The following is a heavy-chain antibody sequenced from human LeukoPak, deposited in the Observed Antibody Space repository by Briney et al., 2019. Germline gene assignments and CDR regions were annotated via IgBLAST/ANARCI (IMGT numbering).Heavy chain of an antibody. CDR3: ARPGDSSGYGYYFDY. V-gene: IGHV3-30*04. D-gene: IGHD3-22*01. J-gene: IGHJ4*02. CDR1: GFTFSSYA. Sequence: GGSLRLSCAASGFTFSSYAMHWVRQAPGKGLEWVAVISYDGSNKYYADSVKGRFTISRDNSKNTLYLQMNSLRAEDTAVYYCARPGDSSGYGYYFDYWGQGTLVTVSS. CDR2: ISYDGSNK.